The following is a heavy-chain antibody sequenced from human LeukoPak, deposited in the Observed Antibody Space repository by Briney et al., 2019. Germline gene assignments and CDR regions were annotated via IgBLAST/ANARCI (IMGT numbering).Heavy chain of an antibody. Sequence: GESLKISCKGSGYSFTSYWIGWVRQMPGKGLEWMGIIYPGDSDTRYSPSFQGQVTISADKSISTAYLQWSSLKASDTAMYYCARRTVAATQYYYYYYMDVWGKGTTVTVSS. D-gene: IGHD2-15*01. V-gene: IGHV5-51*01. CDR2: IYPGDSDT. J-gene: IGHJ6*03. CDR1: GYSFTSYW. CDR3: ARRTVAATQYYYYYYMDV.